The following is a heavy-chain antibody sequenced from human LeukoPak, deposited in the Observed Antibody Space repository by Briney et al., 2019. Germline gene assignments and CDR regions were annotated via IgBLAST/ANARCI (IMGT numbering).Heavy chain of an antibody. V-gene: IGHV1-18*01. J-gene: IGHJ4*02. CDR2: MSTYNGNT. Sequence: GASGKGSCKASGYTFTSYGTSWVRHAPGQGLGWRGWMSTYNGNTNYTQKLQGRVTMTTDTSTTTAYMELRSRRSDDTAVYYCARVDTAMEQLFDYWGQGTLVTVSS. D-gene: IGHD5-18*01. CDR1: GYTFTSYG. CDR3: ARVDTAMEQLFDY.